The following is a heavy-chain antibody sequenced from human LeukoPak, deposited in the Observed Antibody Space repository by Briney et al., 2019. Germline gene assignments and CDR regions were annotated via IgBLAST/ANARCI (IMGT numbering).Heavy chain of an antibody. V-gene: IGHV1-2*06. CDR2: INPNSGGT. J-gene: IGHJ4*02. D-gene: IGHD3-10*01. Sequence: ASVKASCKASGYTFTGYYMHWVRQAPGQGLEWMGRINPNSGGTNYAQKFQGRVTMTRDTSISTAYMELSRLRSDDTAVYYCARPYGGLYYFDYWGQGTLVTVSS. CDR3: ARPYGGLYYFDY. CDR1: GYTFTGYY.